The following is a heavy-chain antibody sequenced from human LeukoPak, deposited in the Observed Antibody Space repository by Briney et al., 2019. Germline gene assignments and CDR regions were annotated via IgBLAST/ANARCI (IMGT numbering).Heavy chain of an antibody. CDR3: AKDRYSSSWYPDY. V-gene: IGHV3-23*01. D-gene: IGHD6-13*01. CDR1: GLTFSSYA. J-gene: IGHJ4*02. CDR2: ISGSGGST. Sequence: GGSLRLSCAASGLTFSSYAMSWVRQAPGKGLEWVSAISGSGGSTYYADSVKGRFTISRDNSKNTLYLQMNSLRAEDTAVYYCAKDRYSSSWYPDYWGQGTLVTVSS.